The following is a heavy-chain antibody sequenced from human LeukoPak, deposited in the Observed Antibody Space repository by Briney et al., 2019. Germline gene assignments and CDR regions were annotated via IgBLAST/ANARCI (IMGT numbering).Heavy chain of an antibody. Sequence: GGSLGLSCAAPGFTFSNHAMSWVRQAPGKGLEWVSVIGDSGGSTYYADSVKGRFTISRDNSKNTLYLQMNSLRADDTAVYHCAKGGASSPYTYIDVWSKGTTVIVSS. V-gene: IGHV3-23*01. CDR3: AKGGASSPYTYIDV. CDR2: IGDSGGST. CDR1: GFTFSNHA. J-gene: IGHJ6*04. D-gene: IGHD6-6*01.